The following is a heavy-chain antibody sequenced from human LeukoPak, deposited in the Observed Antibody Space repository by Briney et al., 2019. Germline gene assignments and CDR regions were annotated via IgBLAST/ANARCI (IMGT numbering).Heavy chain of an antibody. CDR3: TTPNEGNWFDP. V-gene: IGHV3-73*01. J-gene: IGHJ5*02. CDR2: IRDKGYGHAT. Sequence: WIRQPPGKGLEWVGRIRDKGYGHATAYAASVKGRFTLSRDDSRNTAYLQMDSLKTEDTALYYCTTPNEGNWFDPWGQGTLVTVSS. D-gene: IGHD2-8*01.